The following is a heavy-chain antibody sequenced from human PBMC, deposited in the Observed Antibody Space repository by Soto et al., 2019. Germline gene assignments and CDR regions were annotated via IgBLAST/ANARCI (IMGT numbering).Heavy chain of an antibody. CDR1: EIAVSSNY. V-gene: IGHV3-66*01. J-gene: IGHJ6*02. D-gene: IGHD1-7*01. CDR3: ARSRTGTTYGGMDV. CDR2: IHSGGDT. Sequence: EVQLVESAGDLVQPGGSLRLSCAASEIAVSSNYMTWVRQAPGKGLEWVSVIHSGGDTHYADSVRGRFTISRDNSKNTLYLQMNSLRAEDTAVYYCARSRTGTTYGGMDVWGQGTTVTVSS.